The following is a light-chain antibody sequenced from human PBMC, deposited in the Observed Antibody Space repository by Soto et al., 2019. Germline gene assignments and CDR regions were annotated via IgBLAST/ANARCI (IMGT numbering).Light chain of an antibody. CDR2: SAS. Sequence: IQMTQSPSSLSASVVDRVTISCRASQSIGTYLHWYQQKLGKAPKFLIYSASTLQSGVPSRFSGSGSGTYFTLTISGLQPEDFATYYCQQSYSTPTFGQGTRWIS. CDR3: QQSYSTPT. CDR1: QSIGTY. V-gene: IGKV1-39*01. J-gene: IGKJ1*01.